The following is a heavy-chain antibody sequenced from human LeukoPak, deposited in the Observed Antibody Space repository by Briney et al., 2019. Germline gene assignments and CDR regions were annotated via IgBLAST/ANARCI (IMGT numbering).Heavy chain of an antibody. Sequence: SETLSLTCNVSGGSINNSYWSWFRQPAGKGLEWIGRAYTNSRPNYNPSFKSRVTISLDTSMNHFSLKLGSVTAADTAVYYCARDRGRNYSDYWGQGALVTVSS. V-gene: IGHV4-4*07. CDR2: AYTNSRP. D-gene: IGHD1-14*01. J-gene: IGHJ4*02. CDR1: GGSINNSY. CDR3: ARDRGRNYSDY.